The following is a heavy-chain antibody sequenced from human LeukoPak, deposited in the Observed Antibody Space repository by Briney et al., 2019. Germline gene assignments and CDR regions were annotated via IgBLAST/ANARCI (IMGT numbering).Heavy chain of an antibody. J-gene: IGHJ4*02. V-gene: IGHV3-23*01. CDR1: GFTFSSYA. CDR2: ISGSGGST. Sequence: GGSLRLSCAASGFTFSSYAMSWVRQAPGKGLELVSAISGSGGSTYYADSVKGRFTISRDNSKNTLYLQMNSLRAEDTAVYYCAKDQVVRGTLDYWGQGTLVTVSS. D-gene: IGHD3-10*01. CDR3: AKDQVVRGTLDY.